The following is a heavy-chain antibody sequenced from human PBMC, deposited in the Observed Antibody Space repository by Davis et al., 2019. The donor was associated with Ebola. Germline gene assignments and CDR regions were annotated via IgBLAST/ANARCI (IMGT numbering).Heavy chain of an antibody. J-gene: IGHJ3*01. V-gene: IGHV4-59*01. CDR2: ISYTGST. CDR3: ARGRNYYDSSGYPGTKVFDV. Sequence: SETLSLTCTVSGDSISSKSWTWIRQAPGKGLEWIGYISYTGSTSYNPALRSRVIISVDTSKNQFFLNLSSVTAADTAVYYCARGRNYYDSSGYPGTKVFDVWGQGTMVTVSS. CDR1: GDSISSKS. D-gene: IGHD3-22*01.